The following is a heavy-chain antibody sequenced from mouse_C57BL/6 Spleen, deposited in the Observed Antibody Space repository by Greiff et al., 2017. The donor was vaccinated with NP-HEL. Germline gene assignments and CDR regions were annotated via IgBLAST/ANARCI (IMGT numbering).Heavy chain of an antibody. CDR1: GFTFSDSG. Sequence: EVMLVESGGGLVKPGGSLKLSCAASGFTFSDSGMHWVRQAPEKGLEWVAYISSGSSTIYYADTVKGRFTISRDNAKNTLFLQMTSLRSEDTAMYYCASPFGPFAYWGQGTLVTVSA. CDR3: ASPFGPFAY. CDR2: ISSGSSTI. J-gene: IGHJ3*01. V-gene: IGHV5-17*01.